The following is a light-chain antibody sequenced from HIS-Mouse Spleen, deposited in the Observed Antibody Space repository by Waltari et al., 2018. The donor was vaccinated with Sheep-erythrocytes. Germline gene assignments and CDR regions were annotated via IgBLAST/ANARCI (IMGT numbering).Light chain of an antibody. Sequence: DIQMTQSPSSLSASVGDRVTITCRASQSISSYLNWYQQKPEKAPKLLIYAASSLQSGVPSRFSGSGSGTDFTLTISSLQPEDFVTYYCQQSYSTPYTFGQGTKLEIK. CDR1: QSISSY. J-gene: IGKJ2*01. CDR3: QQSYSTPYT. V-gene: IGKV1-39*01. CDR2: AAS.